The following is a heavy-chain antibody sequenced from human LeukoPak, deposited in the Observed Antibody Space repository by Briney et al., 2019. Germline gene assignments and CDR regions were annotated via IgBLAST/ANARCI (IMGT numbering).Heavy chain of an antibody. Sequence: PSETLSLTCTVSGGSISSYYWSWIRQPPGKGLEWIGYIYYSGSTNYNPSLKSRVTISVGTSKSQFSLKLSSVTAADTAVYYCAREAAAAGTLYYYYYMDVWGKGTTVTVSS. V-gene: IGHV4-59*01. J-gene: IGHJ6*03. CDR2: IYYSGST. CDR1: GGSISSYY. D-gene: IGHD6-13*01. CDR3: AREAAAAGTLYYYYYMDV.